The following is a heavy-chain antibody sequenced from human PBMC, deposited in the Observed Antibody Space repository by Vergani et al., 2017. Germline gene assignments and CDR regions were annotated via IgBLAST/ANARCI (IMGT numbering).Heavy chain of an antibody. D-gene: IGHD3-10*01. CDR1: GGSISSYY. V-gene: IGHV4-4*07. CDR3: ARLGGRYYYGSWSYFQYYYDYGMDV. Sequence: QVQLQESGPGLVKPSQTLSLTCTVSGGSISSYYWSWIRQPAGQGLEWIGRIYTSGSTNYNPSLKSRVTISVETSTNQFTLKRSSVTAADTAVYYCARLGGRYYYGSWSYFQYYYDYGMDVWGQGTTVTVSS. CDR2: IYTSGST. J-gene: IGHJ6*02.